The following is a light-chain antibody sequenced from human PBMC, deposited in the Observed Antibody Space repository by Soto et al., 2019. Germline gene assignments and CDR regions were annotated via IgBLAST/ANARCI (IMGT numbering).Light chain of an antibody. V-gene: IGKV3-11*01. CDR1: QSVSSY. J-gene: IGKJ1*01. Sequence: IVLTQSPAIRSLSPGERATLSCRASQSVSSYLAWYQQKPGQAPRLLIYDASNRATGIPARFSGSVSGTDVTITISSLEQEDGAVYYGQQCGNSTRTFGQGTKVDIK. CDR3: QQCGNSTRT. CDR2: DAS.